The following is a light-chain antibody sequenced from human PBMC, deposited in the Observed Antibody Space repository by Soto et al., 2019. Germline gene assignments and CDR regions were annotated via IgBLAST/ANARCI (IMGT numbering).Light chain of an antibody. CDR3: QHYNSYSMYT. CDR1: QSISRW. Sequence: DIQMTQSPSTLSASLGDRVTITCRASQSISRWLAWYQQKPGKAPKVLIYDASNLEGGIPSRFSGSGSGTEFTLNIRSLQPDDFATYYCQHYNSYSMYTFGQGTKLEI. CDR2: DAS. V-gene: IGKV1-5*01. J-gene: IGKJ2*01.